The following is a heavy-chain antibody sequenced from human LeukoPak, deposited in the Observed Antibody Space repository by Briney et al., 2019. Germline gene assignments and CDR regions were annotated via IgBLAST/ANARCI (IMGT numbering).Heavy chain of an antibody. CDR2: IIPILGIA. CDR1: GGTFSSYA. V-gene: IGHV1-69*04. D-gene: IGHD6-13*01. CDR3: ARGPLSYSSSRYLDY. J-gene: IGHJ4*02. Sequence: SVKVSCKASGGTFSSYAISWVRQAPGQGLEWMGRIIPILGIANYAQKFQGRVTITADKSTSIAYMELSSLRSEDTAVYYCARGPLSYSSSRYLDYWGQGTLVTVSS.